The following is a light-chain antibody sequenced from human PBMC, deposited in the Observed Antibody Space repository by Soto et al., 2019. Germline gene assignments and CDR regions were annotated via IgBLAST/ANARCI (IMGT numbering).Light chain of an antibody. CDR2: ANN. J-gene: IGLJ1*01. Sequence: QSVLTQPPSVSGAPGQRVTISCTGSSPNIGAGYDVHWYQQLPGTAPRLLIYANNNRPSGVPDRFAGSKSGTSVSLAITGLQSDDEADYYCQSYDSSLSGYVFGTGTKVTVL. CDR3: QSYDSSLSGYV. V-gene: IGLV1-40*01. CDR1: SPNIGAGYD.